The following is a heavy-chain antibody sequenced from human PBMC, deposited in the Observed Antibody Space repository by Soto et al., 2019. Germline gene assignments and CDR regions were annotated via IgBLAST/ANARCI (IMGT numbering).Heavy chain of an antibody. D-gene: IGHD2-21*01. CDR1: GFTFRSHG. V-gene: IGHV3-33*03. J-gene: IGHJ3*02. CDR2: IWYDGSDK. CDR3: ARWGDDRTFEI. Sequence: QVQLVESGGGVVQPGRSLRLSCAASGFTFRSHGMHWVRQAPGKGLEWVAGIWYDGSDKYYGDSVKGRFTISRDNSKNALYLQMNNLRAEDTAVYFCARWGDDRTFEIWGQGTMVTVSS.